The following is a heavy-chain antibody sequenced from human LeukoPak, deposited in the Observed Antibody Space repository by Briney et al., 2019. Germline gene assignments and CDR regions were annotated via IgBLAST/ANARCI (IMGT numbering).Heavy chain of an antibody. CDR2: IRYDGSNK. Sequence: GGSLRLSCAASGFTFSSYGMHWVRRAPGKGLEWVAFIRYDGSNKYYADSVKGRFTISRDNAKNSLYLQMNSLRAEDTAVYYCVREARESGGFDYWGQGTLVTVSS. CDR3: VREARESGGFDY. J-gene: IGHJ4*02. CDR1: GFTFSSYG. D-gene: IGHD5-24*01. V-gene: IGHV3-30*02.